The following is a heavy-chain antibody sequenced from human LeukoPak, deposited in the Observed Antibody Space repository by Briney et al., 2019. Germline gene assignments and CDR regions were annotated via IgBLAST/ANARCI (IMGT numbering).Heavy chain of an antibody. D-gene: IGHD3-10*01. CDR3: ARDTLWFGEFHFDY. J-gene: IGHJ4*02. Sequence: GASVKVSCKASGYTFTSYYVHWVRQAPGQGLEWMGLINPTGGSTGYAQKFQGRVTITADESTSTAYMELSSLRSEDTAVYYCARDTLWFGEFHFDYWGQGTLVTVSS. V-gene: IGHV1-46*01. CDR2: INPTGGST. CDR1: GYTFTSYY.